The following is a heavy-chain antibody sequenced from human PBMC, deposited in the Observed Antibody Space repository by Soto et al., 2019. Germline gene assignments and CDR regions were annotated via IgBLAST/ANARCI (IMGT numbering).Heavy chain of an antibody. Sequence: QAQLVESGGGVVQPGRSLRLSCAASGFTFNISALHWVRQAPGKGLEWVAVISFDGSKKYYSDSVKGRFTISRDNLKNTLYLQMNNLSVEDAALYFCAREDDYGYRYINYGLDVWGQGTTVTVSS. CDR2: ISFDGSKK. V-gene: IGHV3-30-3*01. CDR3: AREDDYGYRYINYGLDV. CDR1: GFTFNISA. J-gene: IGHJ6*02. D-gene: IGHD3-16*02.